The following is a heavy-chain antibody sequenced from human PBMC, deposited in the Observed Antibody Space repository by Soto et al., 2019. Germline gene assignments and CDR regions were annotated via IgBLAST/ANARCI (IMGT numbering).Heavy chain of an antibody. CDR3: AKGLSGSGAYQYFDP. CDR1: AFVFSRSA. D-gene: IGHD3-10*01. J-gene: IGHJ5*02. CDR2: ISGNGDRT. Sequence: EVQLLESGGGLVQPGGSLRLSCAASAFVFSRSAMSWVRQTPGKGLEWVSAISGNGDRTFYADSVKGRVTISRDNSKNTLYLEMSSLRVEATAVYYCAKGLSGSGAYQYFDPWGQGTLVTVSS. V-gene: IGHV3-23*01.